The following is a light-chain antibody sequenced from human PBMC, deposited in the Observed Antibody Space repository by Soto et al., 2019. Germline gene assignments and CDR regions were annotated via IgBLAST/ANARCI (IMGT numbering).Light chain of an antibody. Sequence: QSALTQPRSVXXXXGQSVTISCTGTSSDVGAYNYVSWYQQYPGKAPKLMIYDVGKRPSGVPDRFSGSKSGNRASLTISGLQAEDEADYYCCSYVGTYSYVFGSGTKLTVL. CDR1: SSDVGAYNY. CDR2: DVG. CDR3: CSYVGTYSYV. J-gene: IGLJ1*01. V-gene: IGLV2-11*01.